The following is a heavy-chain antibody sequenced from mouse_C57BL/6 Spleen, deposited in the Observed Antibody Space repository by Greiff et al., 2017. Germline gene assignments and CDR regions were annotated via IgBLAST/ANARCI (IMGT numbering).Heavy chain of an antibody. V-gene: IGHV5-9-1*02. CDR3: TAYDYDGRSFDY. D-gene: IGHD2-4*01. CDR2: ISSGGDYI. Sequence: VKLMESGEGLVKPGGSLKLSCAASGFTFSSYAMSWVRQTPEKRLEWVAYISSGGDYIYYADTVKGRFTISRDNARNTLYLQMSSLKSEDTAMYYCTAYDYDGRSFDYWGQGTTLTVSS. J-gene: IGHJ2*01. CDR1: GFTFSSYA.